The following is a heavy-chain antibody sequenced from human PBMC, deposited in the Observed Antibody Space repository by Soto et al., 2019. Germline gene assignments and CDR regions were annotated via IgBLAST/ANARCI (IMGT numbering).Heavy chain of an antibody. CDR3: AKEDDAWTKGYFDI. CDR1: GFTFSSYD. V-gene: IGHV3-23*01. CDR2: ISGSGGSA. Sequence: EVQLLESGGGWVQRGGSLRLSCAASGFTFSSYDMSWVRQAPGKGLEWVSGISGSGGSAYYADSVKGRFTISRDNSKNTLDVQMNSLRSEDTAIYYCAKEDDAWTKGYFDIWGQGTVVTVSS. D-gene: IGHD3-3*01. J-gene: IGHJ3*02.